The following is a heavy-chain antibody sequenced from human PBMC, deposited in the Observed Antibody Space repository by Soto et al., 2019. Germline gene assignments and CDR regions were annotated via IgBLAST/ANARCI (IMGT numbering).Heavy chain of an antibody. CDR3: DRERPVLPRIAPLGPYDVDI. CDR1: CGSISSGGYS. CDR2: IYHSGST. J-gene: IGHJ3*02. D-gene: IGHD6-6*01. V-gene: IGHV4-30-2*01. Sequence: SETLSLTCAVSCGSISSGGYSWSWIRQPPGKGLEWIGYIYHSGSTYYNPSLKSRVTISVDRSKNQFSLKLSSVTAADTAVYYCDRERPVLPRIAPLGPYDVDIWGQGKMVT.